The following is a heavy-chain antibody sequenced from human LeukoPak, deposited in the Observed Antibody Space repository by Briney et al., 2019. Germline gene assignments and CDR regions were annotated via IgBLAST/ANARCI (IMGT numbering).Heavy chain of an antibody. J-gene: IGHJ4*02. CDR2: TRSKVYGGTP. CDR3: TRDQTPYY. V-gene: IGHV3-49*04. Sequence: GGSLRLSCTASGFTFGDYAMTWVRQAPGKGLEWVGFTRSKVYGGTPEYAASVKGRFTISGDDSKGVAYLQMNSLKTEDTAVYYCTRDQTPYYWGQGTLVTVSS. CDR1: GFTFGDYA.